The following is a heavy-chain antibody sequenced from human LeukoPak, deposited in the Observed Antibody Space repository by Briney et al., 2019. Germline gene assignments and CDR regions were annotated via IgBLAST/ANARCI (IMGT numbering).Heavy chain of an antibody. Sequence: PSGTLSLTCTVSGDSISSYYWSWIRQPPEKGLEWIGYIYYSGSTIYNPSLNSRVTISVDTSKNQFSLKLSSVTPADTAVYYCARDLCSGGSCYPGWLDPWGQGTLVTVSS. V-gene: IGHV4-59*01. D-gene: IGHD2-15*01. CDR2: IYYSGST. CDR1: GDSISSYY. CDR3: ARDLCSGGSCYPGWLDP. J-gene: IGHJ5*02.